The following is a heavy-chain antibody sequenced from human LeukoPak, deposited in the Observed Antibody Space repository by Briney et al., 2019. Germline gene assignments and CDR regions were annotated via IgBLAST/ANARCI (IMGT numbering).Heavy chain of an antibody. D-gene: IGHD3-10*01. J-gene: IGHJ6*03. CDR1: GGSISSYY. CDR3: ARDSPYYYGSGSATYYMDV. CDR2: IYYSGST. V-gene: IGHV4-59*01. Sequence: SETLSLTCTVSGGSISSYYWSWIRQPPGKGLGWIGYIYYSGSTNYNPSLKSRVTISVDTSKNRFPLKLSSVTAADTAVYYCARDSPYYYGSGSATYYMDVWGKGTTVTISS.